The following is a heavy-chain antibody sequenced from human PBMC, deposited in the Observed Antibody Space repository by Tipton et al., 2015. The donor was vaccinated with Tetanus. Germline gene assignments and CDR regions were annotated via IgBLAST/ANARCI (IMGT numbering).Heavy chain of an antibody. Sequence: TLSLTCTVSGGSISSGGYYWSWIRQHPGKGLEWIGYIYYGGSTYYNPSLKSRVTISVDTSENQFSLKLSSVTAADTAVYYCARERVNFAVAAGLDYGGQGTLVPVSS. V-gene: IGHV4-31*03. CDR1: GGSISSGGYY. CDR3: ARERVNFAVAAGLDY. J-gene: IGHJ4*02. CDR2: IYYGGST. D-gene: IGHD3-3*01.